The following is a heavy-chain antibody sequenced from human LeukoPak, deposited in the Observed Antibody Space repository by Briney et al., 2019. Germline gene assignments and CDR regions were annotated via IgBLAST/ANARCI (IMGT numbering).Heavy chain of an antibody. V-gene: IGHV3-23*01. J-gene: IGHJ4*02. Sequence: GGSLRLSCEASGFTFSGYSMNWVRQAPGKGLEWVSTVSRTGVATYYVNSVKGRFTISRDNSKNTVYLQMSSLRVEDTAMYYCAKHSHDGSAPYYEVQLDYWGQGTLVTVSS. CDR1: GFTFSGYS. CDR3: AKHSHDGSAPYYEVQLDY. CDR2: VSRTGVAT. D-gene: IGHD3-22*01.